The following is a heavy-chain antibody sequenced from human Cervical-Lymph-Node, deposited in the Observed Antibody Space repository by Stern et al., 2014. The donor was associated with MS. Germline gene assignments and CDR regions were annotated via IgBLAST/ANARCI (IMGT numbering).Heavy chain of an antibody. CDR2: IIPVCGTA. CDR1: GGTFSTYP. CDR3: ASPVTLTVGAMDV. V-gene: IGHV1-69*01. D-gene: IGHD4-17*01. Sequence: QVQLVQSGAEVKKPGSSVKVSCKASGGTFSTYPIIWVRQAPGQGLELMGGIIPVCGTATYAQKFQGRVTITAADSSSTAYMELSSLRSEDTAVYYCASPVTLTVGAMDVWGQGTTITVSS. J-gene: IGHJ6*02.